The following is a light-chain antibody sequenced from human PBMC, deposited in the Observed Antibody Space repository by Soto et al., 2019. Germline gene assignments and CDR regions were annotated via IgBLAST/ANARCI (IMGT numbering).Light chain of an antibody. V-gene: IGKV3-20*01. CDR1: QSISGNY. J-gene: IGKJ5*01. CDR2: GAS. CDR3: QQYVISVT. Sequence: EIVLTQSPGTLSLSPGERATLSCRASQSISGNYLAWYQQKPGQAPRLLIYGASNRATGIPERFSGSGSGTDFTLTIGRLEPQDSAMYYCQQYVISVTFGQGTRPEIK.